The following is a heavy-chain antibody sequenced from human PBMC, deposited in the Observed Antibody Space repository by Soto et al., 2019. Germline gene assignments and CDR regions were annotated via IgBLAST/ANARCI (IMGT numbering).Heavy chain of an antibody. J-gene: IGHJ5*02. CDR1: GGSISSGGYC. CDR3: ARSGPWFDP. CDR2: IYYSGST. D-gene: IGHD6-25*01. Sequence: SETLSLTCTVSGGSISSGGYCWSWIRHHPGKGLEWIGYIYYSGSTYYNPSLKSRVTISVDTSKNQFSLKLSSVTAADTAVYYCARSGPWFDPWGQGTLVTVSS. V-gene: IGHV4-31*03.